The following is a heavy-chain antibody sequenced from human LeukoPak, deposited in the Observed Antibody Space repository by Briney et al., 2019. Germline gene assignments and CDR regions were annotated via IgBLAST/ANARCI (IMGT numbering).Heavy chain of an antibody. CDR1: GYTFTSYD. V-gene: IGHV1-8*01. Sequence: ASVRVSCKASGYTFTSYDINWVRQATGQGLEWMGWMNPNSGNTGYAQKFQGRVTMTRNTSISTAYMELRSLRSDDTAVYYCARDRWYDKSDYYYNLDHWGQGTLVTVSS. CDR3: ARDRWYDKSDYYYNLDH. CDR2: MNPNSGNT. J-gene: IGHJ4*02. D-gene: IGHD3-22*01.